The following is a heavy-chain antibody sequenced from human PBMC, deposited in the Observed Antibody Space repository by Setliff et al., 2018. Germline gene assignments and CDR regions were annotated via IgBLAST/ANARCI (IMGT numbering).Heavy chain of an antibody. CDR3: AKEERLHGDYEAFDY. CDR1: GFTFSSYA. D-gene: IGHD4-17*01. CDR2: ISSSGGST. Sequence: GSLRLSCAASGFTFSSYAIGWVRQAPGKGLEWVSAISSSGGSTYYADSVKGRFTISRDNSKNTLYLQMNSLRAEDTAVYYCAKEERLHGDYEAFDYWGQGTLVTVSS. J-gene: IGHJ4*02. V-gene: IGHV3-23*01.